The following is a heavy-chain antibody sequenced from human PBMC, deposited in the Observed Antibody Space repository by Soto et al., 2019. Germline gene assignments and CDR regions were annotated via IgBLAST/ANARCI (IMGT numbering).Heavy chain of an antibody. V-gene: IGHV3-30*03. CDR1: GFTFSSYG. J-gene: IGHJ4*02. Sequence: GGSLRLSCAASGFTFSSYGMHWVRQAPGKGLEWVAVISYDGSNKYYADSVKGRFTISRDNSKNTLYLQMNSLRAEDMAVYSCAREGDYCSGCCCFDYWGQGTLVTVSS. CDR2: ISYDGSNK. CDR3: AREGDYCSGCCCFDY. D-gene: IGHD2-15*01.